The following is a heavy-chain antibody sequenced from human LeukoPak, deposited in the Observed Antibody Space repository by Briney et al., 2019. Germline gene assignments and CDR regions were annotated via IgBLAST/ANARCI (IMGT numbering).Heavy chain of an antibody. V-gene: IGHV4-34*01. Sequence: PSETLSLTCAVYGGSFSGYYWSWIRQPPGKGLEWIGEINHSGSTNYNPSLKSRVTISVDTSKNQFSLKLSSVTAADTAVYYCARGEYSSGWRYYYYYYMDVWGKGTTVTVSS. D-gene: IGHD6-19*01. CDR3: ARGEYSSGWRYYYYYYMDV. CDR2: INHSGST. J-gene: IGHJ6*03. CDR1: GGSFSGYY.